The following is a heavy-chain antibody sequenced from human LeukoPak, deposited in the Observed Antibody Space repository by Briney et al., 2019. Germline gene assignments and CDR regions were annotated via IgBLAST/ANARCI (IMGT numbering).Heavy chain of an antibody. D-gene: IGHD2-2*02. CDR2: IIPIFGTA. Sequence: SVKVSCKASGDTYTSNYVHWVRQAPGQGLEWMGGIIPIFGTANYAQKFQGRVTITADESTSTAYMELSSLRSEDTAVYYCARANIVVVPAAITPYYYYYMDVWGKGTTVTVSS. V-gene: IGHV1-69*13. CDR3: ARANIVVVPAAITPYYYYYMDV. CDR1: GDTYTSNY. J-gene: IGHJ6*03.